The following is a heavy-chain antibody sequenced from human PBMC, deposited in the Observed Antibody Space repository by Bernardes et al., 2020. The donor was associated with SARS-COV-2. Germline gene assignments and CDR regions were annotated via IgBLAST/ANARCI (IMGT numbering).Heavy chain of an antibody. CDR2: ISYDGSNK. D-gene: IGHD3-10*01. J-gene: IGHJ5*02. V-gene: IGHV3-30*04. CDR3: ARDTFIVTESTSIGGFDP. Sequence: SLRLSCTASGFTFGTYALHWVRQAPGKGLEWISIISYDGSNKYYADSVKGRFTISRDNSKNTLYLQMNSLKPDDTAVYYCARDTFIVTESTSIGGFDPWGQGTLVTISS. CDR1: GFTFGTYA.